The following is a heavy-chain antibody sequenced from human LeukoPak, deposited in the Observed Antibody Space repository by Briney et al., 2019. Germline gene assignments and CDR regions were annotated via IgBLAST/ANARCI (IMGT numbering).Heavy chain of an antibody. V-gene: IGHV3-23*01. Sequence: GGSLTLSCAASGFTFSSYAMSWVRRSPGKGLEWVSAISGSGGSTYYADPVKGRFTISRDNSKNTLYLQMNSLRAEDTAVYYWAKDTDSALYFDYWGQGTLVTVSS. CDR2: ISGSGGST. CDR3: AKDTDSALYFDY. D-gene: IGHD3-10*01. J-gene: IGHJ4*02. CDR1: GFTFSSYA.